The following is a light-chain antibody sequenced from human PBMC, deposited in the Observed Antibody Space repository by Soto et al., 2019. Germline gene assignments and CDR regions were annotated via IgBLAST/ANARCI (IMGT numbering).Light chain of an antibody. J-gene: IGLJ2*01. V-gene: IGLV2-14*03. CDR2: EVS. Sequence: QLVLTQPASVSGSPGQSITISCTGTSSDVGGYNYVSWYQQHPGKAPKLIISEVSNRPSGVSTRFSGSKSGNTASLTISGLQAEDEADYYCTSYTSTISHVLFGGGTKVTVL. CDR3: TSYTSTISHVL. CDR1: SSDVGGYNY.